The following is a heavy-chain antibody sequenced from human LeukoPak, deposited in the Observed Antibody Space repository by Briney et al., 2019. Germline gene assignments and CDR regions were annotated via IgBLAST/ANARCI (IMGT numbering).Heavy chain of an antibody. CDR3: ARGRLRYLDWTRAYSDY. CDR2: ISAYNGNT. CDR1: GYTFNTHG. V-gene: IGHV1-18*01. D-gene: IGHD3-9*01. Sequence: ASVKVSCKASGYTFNTHGVTWRRQAPGQRLEWMGWISAYNGNTIYAQTLQDRLTMTTDTSTSTAYMELRSLRSDDTAVYYCARGRLRYLDWTRAYSDYWGQGTLVTVSS. J-gene: IGHJ4*02.